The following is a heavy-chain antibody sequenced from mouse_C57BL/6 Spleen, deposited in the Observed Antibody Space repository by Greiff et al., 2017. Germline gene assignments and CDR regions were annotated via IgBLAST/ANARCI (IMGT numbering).Heavy chain of an antibody. CDR1: GFNIKDDY. CDR2: IDPENGDT. Sequence: EVKLMESGAELVRPGASVKLSCTASGFNIKDDYMHWVKQRPEQGLEWIGWIDPENGDTEYASKFQGKATITADTSSNTAYLQLSSLTSEDTAVYYCTTEDYVGNAMDYWGQGTSVTVSS. J-gene: IGHJ4*01. CDR3: TTEDYVGNAMDY. V-gene: IGHV14-4*01. D-gene: IGHD1-1*01.